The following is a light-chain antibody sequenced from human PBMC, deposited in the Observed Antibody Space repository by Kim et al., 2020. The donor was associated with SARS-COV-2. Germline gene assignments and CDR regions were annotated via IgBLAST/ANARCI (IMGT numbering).Light chain of an antibody. V-gene: IGLV3-1*01. CDR3: QAWDSSPAV. Sequence: SSELTQPPSVSVSPGQTASITCSGDKLGDKYACWYQQKPGQSPVLVIYQDSKRPSGIPERFSGSNSGNTATLTISGTQAMDEADYYCQAWDSSPAVFGGG. J-gene: IGLJ3*02. CDR1: KLGDKY. CDR2: QDS.